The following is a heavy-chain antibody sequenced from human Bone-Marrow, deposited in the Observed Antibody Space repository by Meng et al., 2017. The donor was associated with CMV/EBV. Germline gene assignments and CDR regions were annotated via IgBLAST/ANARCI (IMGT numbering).Heavy chain of an antibody. CDR3: AKDLLPRSMVRGVYFDY. CDR2: ISWDGGST. Sequence: GESLKISCAASGFTFDDYTMHWVRQAPGKGLEWVSLISWDGGSTYYADSVKGRFTISRDNSKNSLYLQMNSLRTEDTALYYCAKDLLPRSMVRGVYFDYWGRGTLVTVSS. CDR1: GFTFDDYT. J-gene: IGHJ4*02. D-gene: IGHD3-10*01. V-gene: IGHV3-43*01.